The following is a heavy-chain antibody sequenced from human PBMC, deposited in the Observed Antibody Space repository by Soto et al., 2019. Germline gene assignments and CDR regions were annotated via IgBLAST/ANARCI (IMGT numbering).Heavy chain of an antibody. CDR1: GYTFTTYD. CDR3: ARRKERSGPHYFDY. J-gene: IGHJ4*02. Sequence: QVQLVQSGAEVKEPGASVKVSCKASGYTFTTYDIYWMRQATGQGLEWMGWMNPYTGNTGYAQKFQGRVTVTRNTPISTVYMEMSGLRLDDTAVYYWARRKERSGPHYFDYWGQGSQVTVSS. V-gene: IGHV1-8*01. CDR2: MNPYTGNT. D-gene: IGHD6-25*01.